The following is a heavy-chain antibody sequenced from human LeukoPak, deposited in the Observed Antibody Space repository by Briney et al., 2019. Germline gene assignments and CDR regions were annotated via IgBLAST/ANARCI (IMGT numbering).Heavy chain of an antibody. J-gene: IGHJ6*02. CDR1: GGSFSGYY. V-gene: IGHV4-34*01. Sequence: PSETLSLTCAVYGGSFSGYYWSWIRQPPGKGLKWIGEINHSGSTNYNPSLKSRVTISVDTSKNQFSLKLSSVTAADTAVYYCARGRVRSGGIRGSIYGMDVWGQGTTVTVSS. CDR2: INHSGST. D-gene: IGHD2-15*01. CDR3: ARGRVRSGGIRGSIYGMDV.